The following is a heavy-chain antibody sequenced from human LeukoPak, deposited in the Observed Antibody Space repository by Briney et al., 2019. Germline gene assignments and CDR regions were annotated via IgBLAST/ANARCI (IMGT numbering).Heavy chain of an antibody. CDR2: IYSSGTT. D-gene: IGHD2-2*02. CDR1: GGSISGYF. Sequence: PSETLSLTCTVSGGSISGYFWSWIRQPAGKGLEWIGRIYSSGTTYYNPSLKSRVTLSVDTSNNQFSLNLRSVTAADTAVYYCAKGFYTAKTYYYFDYWGQGTVVTVSS. CDR3: AKGFYTAKTYYYFDY. V-gene: IGHV4-4*07. J-gene: IGHJ4*02.